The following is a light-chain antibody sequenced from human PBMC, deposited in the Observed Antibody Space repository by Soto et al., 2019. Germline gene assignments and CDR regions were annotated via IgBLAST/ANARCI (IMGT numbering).Light chain of an antibody. V-gene: IGKV3-20*01. CDR3: QQYRSSQFT. J-gene: IGKJ3*01. CDR2: DTS. Sequence: EIVLMQSPGTLSLSPGEGATLSCRASQGVNSNYLAWYQQKPGQAPTVLIFDTSRRATGVPDRFSGSGSGTDVTLTISRLEPDDFAVYYCQQYRSSQFTFGPGTKVNIK. CDR1: QGVNSNY.